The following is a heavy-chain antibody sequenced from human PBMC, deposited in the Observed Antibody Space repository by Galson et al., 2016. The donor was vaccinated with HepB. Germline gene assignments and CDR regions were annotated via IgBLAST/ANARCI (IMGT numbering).Heavy chain of an antibody. J-gene: IGHJ4*02. CDR2: IWYDGSKK. D-gene: IGHD5-24*01. CDR3: AKEGGYNWGSIDY. Sequence: SLRLSCAASGFTFSTYGMHWVRQAPGKGLEWVALIWYDGSKKYYADSVKGRFTISRDNSKNTLYLQMNSLRAEDTAVYYCAKEGGYNWGSIDYWGPGTLVSVSP. CDR1: GFTFSTYG. V-gene: IGHV3-33*06.